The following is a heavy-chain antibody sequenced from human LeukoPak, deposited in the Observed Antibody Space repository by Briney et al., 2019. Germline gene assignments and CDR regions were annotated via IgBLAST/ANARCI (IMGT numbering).Heavy chain of an antibody. D-gene: IGHD3-10*01. V-gene: IGHV1-46*01. Sequence: ASVKVSCKASGYTFTSYYMHWVRQAPGQGLEWMGIINPSGGSTSYAQKFQGRVTMTRDTSTSTVYMELSRLRSEDTAVYYCARDRMENYYGSGSNSYPYYYYYMDVWGKGTTVTISS. CDR3: ARDRMENYYGSGSNSYPYYYYYMDV. J-gene: IGHJ6*03. CDR2: INPSGGST. CDR1: GYTFTSYY.